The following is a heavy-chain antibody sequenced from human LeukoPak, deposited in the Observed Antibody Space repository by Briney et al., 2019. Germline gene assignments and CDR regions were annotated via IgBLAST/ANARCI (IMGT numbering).Heavy chain of an antibody. CDR2: VNPNSGGT. Sequence: ASVKVSCKASGYTFTGYYMHWVRQAPGQGLEWMGWVNPNSGGTNYAQKFQGRVTMTRDTSISTAYMELSRLRSDDTAVYYCARDLTRGSSDHWGQGTRVPVSS. V-gene: IGHV1-2*02. D-gene: IGHD1-26*01. CDR1: GYTFTGYY. J-gene: IGHJ4*02. CDR3: ARDLTRGSSDH.